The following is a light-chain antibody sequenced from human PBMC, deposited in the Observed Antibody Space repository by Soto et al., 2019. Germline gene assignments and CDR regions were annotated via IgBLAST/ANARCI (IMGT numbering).Light chain of an antibody. CDR2: GAS. CDR1: QSVSSSY. V-gene: IGKV3-20*01. CDR3: QQYLTSPKT. Sequence: IVLTQSTGTLSLSPGERATLSCRASQSVSSSYLAWYQQKPGQAPRLLIYGASSRATGIPDRFSGSGSGTDFTLTISRLEPEDFAVYYCQQYLTSPKTFGQGTKVDI. J-gene: IGKJ1*01.